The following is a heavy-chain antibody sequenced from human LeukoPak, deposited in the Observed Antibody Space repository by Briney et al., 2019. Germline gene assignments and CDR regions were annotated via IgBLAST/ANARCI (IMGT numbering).Heavy chain of an antibody. J-gene: IGHJ1*01. CDR2: INHSGST. CDR1: GGSFSGYY. D-gene: IGHD3-22*01. V-gene: IGHV4-34*01. Sequence: SETLSLTCAVYGGSFSGYYGSWIRQPPGKGLEWIGEINHSGSTNYNPSLKSRVTMSVDTSKNQFSLKLNSVTAADTAAYYCARGDYYDSSGPLFQHWGQGTLVTVSS. CDR3: ARGDYYDSSGPLFQH.